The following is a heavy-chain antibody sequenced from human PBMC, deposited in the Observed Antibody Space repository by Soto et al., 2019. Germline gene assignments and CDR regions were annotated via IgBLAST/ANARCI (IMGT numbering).Heavy chain of an antibody. D-gene: IGHD3-10*01. J-gene: IGHJ4*02. CDR1: GFTFSSFW. V-gene: IGHV3-74*01. CDR2: INTDGSST. Sequence: EVQLVESGGGLVQPGGSLRLSCAVSGFTFSSFWMHWVRQAPGEGLVWFSRINTDGSSTSYADSVKGRFTISRDNAKNTRYLQMNSLRVEDTAMYYCAKRGVATFGLSYWGQGTLVTVSS. CDR3: AKRGVATFGLSY.